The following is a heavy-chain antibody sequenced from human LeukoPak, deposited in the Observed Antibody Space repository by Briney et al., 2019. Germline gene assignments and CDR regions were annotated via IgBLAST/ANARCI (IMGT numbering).Heavy chain of an antibody. CDR1: GFTFDDYA. Sequence: GGSLRLSCAASGFTFDDYAMHWVRQAPGKDLEWVSGISWNSGSIGYADSVKGRFTISRDNAKNSLYLQMNSLRAEDTALYYCAKGPYYYYYMDVWGKGTTVTISS. V-gene: IGHV3-9*01. CDR3: AKGPYYYYYMDV. CDR2: ISWNSGSI. J-gene: IGHJ6*03.